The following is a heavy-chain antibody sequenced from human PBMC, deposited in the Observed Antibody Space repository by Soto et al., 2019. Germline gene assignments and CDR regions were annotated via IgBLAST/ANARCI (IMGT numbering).Heavy chain of an antibody. J-gene: IGHJ4*02. CDR2: ISGSGGST. CDR1: GFTFSSYA. CDR3: AKDLLLWFGELLGGTFDY. Sequence: LRLSCAASGFTFSSYAMSWVRQAPGKGLEWVSAISGSGGSTYYADSVKGRFTISRDNSKNTLYLQMNSLRAEDTAVYYCAKDLLLWFGELLGGTFDYWGQGTLVTVYS. V-gene: IGHV3-23*01. D-gene: IGHD3-10*01.